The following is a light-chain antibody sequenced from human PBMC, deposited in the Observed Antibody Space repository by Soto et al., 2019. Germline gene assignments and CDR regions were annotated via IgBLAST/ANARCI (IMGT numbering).Light chain of an antibody. CDR2: QVT. J-gene: IGLJ3*02. CDR1: SSDVGNYNF. Sequence: QSALTQPASVSGSPGQSITISCTGTSSDVGNYNFVSWYQHHAGTAPKLIIYQVTNRPSGVSDRFSGAKSGDTASMTISGRQAEDEDDYYRTSYTAFSTDILFGGGTKLTVL. CDR3: TSYTAFSTDIL. V-gene: IGLV2-14*01.